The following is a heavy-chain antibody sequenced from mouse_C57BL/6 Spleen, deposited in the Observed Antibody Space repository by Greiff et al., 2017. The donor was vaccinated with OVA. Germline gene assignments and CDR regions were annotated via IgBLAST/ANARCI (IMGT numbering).Heavy chain of an antibody. D-gene: IGHD2-5*01. CDR3: ARDSNYPLDY. J-gene: IGHJ2*01. Sequence: QVQLQQPGAELVKPGASVKLSCKASGYTFTSYWMQWVKQRPGQGLEWIGEIDPSDSYTNYNQKFKGKATLTVDTSSSTAYMQLSSLTSEDSAVYYCARDSNYPLDYWGKGTTLTVSS. CDR1: GYTFTSYW. V-gene: IGHV1-50*01. CDR2: IDPSDSYT.